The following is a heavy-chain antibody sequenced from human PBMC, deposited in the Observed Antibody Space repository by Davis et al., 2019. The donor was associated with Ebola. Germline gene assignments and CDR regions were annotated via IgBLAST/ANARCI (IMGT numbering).Heavy chain of an antibody. Sequence: GESLKISCAASGFTFSNYWMSWVRQAPGRGLEWVANIQQDGSEKFYVDSVKGRFTVSRDNAKNSLYLQMNSLRAEDTAFYFCTREGFSYGEYWGQGTLVTVSA. J-gene: IGHJ4*02. CDR2: IQQDGSEK. CDR3: TREGFSYGEY. D-gene: IGHD2/OR15-2a*01. CDR1: GFTFSNYW. V-gene: IGHV3-7*01.